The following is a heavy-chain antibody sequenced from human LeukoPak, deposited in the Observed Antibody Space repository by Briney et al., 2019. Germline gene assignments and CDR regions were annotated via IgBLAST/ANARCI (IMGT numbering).Heavy chain of an antibody. J-gene: IGHJ4*02. V-gene: IGHV4-30-4*08. CDR1: GGSISSYY. D-gene: IGHD3-10*01. CDR3: ARDTGDMGFGETTYFDY. CDR2: IYYSGST. Sequence: PSETLSLTCTVSGGSISSYYWSWIRQPPGKGLEWIGYIYYSGSTYYNPSLKSRVTISVDTSKNQFSLKLSSVTAADTAVYYCARDTGDMGFGETTYFDYWGQGTLVTVSS.